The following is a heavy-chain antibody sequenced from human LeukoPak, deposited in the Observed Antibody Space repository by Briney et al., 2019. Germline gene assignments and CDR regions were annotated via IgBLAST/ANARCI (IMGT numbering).Heavy chain of an antibody. CDR3: ARDYGGRWLQLRDYYYGMDV. J-gene: IGHJ6*02. CDR2: ISYDGSNK. D-gene: IGHD5-24*01. Sequence: GGSLRLSCAASGFTFSSYAMHWVRQAPGKGLEWVAVISYDGSNKYYADSVKGRFTISRDNSKNTLYLQMNSLRAEDTAVYYCARDYGGRWLQLRDYYYGMDVWGQGTTVTVSS. CDR1: GFTFSSYA. V-gene: IGHV3-30-3*01.